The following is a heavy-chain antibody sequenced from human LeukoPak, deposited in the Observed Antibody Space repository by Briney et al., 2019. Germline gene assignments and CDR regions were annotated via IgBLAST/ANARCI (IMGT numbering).Heavy chain of an antibody. CDR3: ARDVFCSGNSCLRDAFDI. V-gene: IGHV1-18*01. CDR2: ISAYNGNT. CDR1: GYTFTSYG. J-gene: IGHJ3*02. D-gene: IGHD2-15*01. Sequence: ASVKVSCKTSGYTFTSYGISWVRQAPGQGLEWMGWISAYNGNTNYAQKVQGRVTMTTDTSTSTAYMELRSLKSDDTAVYYCARDVFCSGNSCLRDAFDIWGQGTKVTVSS.